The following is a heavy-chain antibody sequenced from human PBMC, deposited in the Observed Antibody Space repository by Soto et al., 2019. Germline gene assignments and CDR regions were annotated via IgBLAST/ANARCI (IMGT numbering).Heavy chain of an antibody. CDR2: LLYDGSNK. V-gene: IGHV3-33*08. Sequence: GSLRLSCAASGFTFSSYWMSWVRQAPGKGLEWVAVLLYDGSNKYYAGSVKGRFTISRDNSKNTLYLQMNSLRAEDTAVYYCARDRFMDGYNLKASIYYYGMDVWGQGTTVTVSS. CDR3: ARDRFMDGYNLKASIYYYGMDV. D-gene: IGHD5-12*01. J-gene: IGHJ6*02. CDR1: GFTFSSYW.